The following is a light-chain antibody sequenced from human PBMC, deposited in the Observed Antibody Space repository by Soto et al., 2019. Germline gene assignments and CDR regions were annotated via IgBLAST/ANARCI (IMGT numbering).Light chain of an antibody. J-gene: IGKJ5*01. Sequence: EILLTQSKGTLSLSPGERATLSCRASQSVSSSYLAWYQQKPGQAPRLLIYGASNRATGIPDRFSGSGSGTDFTLTISSLEPEDSAVYYCQQRHMWPITFGQGARLEI. V-gene: IGKV3D-20*02. CDR2: GAS. CDR3: QQRHMWPIT. CDR1: QSVSSSY.